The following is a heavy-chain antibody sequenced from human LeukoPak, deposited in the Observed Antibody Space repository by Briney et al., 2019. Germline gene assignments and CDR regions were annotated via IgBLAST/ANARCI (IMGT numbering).Heavy chain of an antibody. CDR2: IYYSGSS. Sequence: PSQTLSLTCTVSGGSISSGYYYWSWIRQPPGKVLEWIGYIYYSGSSYYNPSLKSRVTISVDTSKNQFSLKLSSVTAADTAVYYCARGGDIVGATGFDYWGQGTLVTVSS. CDR1: GGSISSGYYY. CDR3: ARGGDIVGATGFDY. V-gene: IGHV4-30-4*08. J-gene: IGHJ4*02. D-gene: IGHD1-26*01.